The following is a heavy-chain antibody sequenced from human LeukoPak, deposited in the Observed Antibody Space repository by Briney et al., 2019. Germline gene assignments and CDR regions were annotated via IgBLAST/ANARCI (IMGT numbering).Heavy chain of an antibody. J-gene: IGHJ4*02. CDR1: GFTFSNYA. CDR2: ISSSSSYI. Sequence: GGSLRLSCAASGFTFSNYAMHWVRQAPGKGLEWVSSISSSSSYIYYADSVKGRFTISRDNAKNSLYLQMNSLRAEDTAVYYCARDATYTYYYDSSGYYYFDYWGQGTLVTVSS. V-gene: IGHV3-21*01. CDR3: ARDATYTYYYDSSGYYYFDY. D-gene: IGHD3-22*01.